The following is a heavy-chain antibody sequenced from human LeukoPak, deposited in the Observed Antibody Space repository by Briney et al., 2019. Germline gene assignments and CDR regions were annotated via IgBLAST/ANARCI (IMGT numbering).Heavy chain of an antibody. CDR2: INHSGST. J-gene: IGHJ4*02. V-gene: IGHV4-34*01. CDR1: GGSFSGYY. Sequence: PSETLSLTCAVYGGSFSGYYWSWIRQPPGKGLEWIGEINHSGSTNYNPSLKSRVTISVDTSKNQFSLKLSSVTAADTAVYYCARGPMNTVTTSLDLDYWGQGTLVTVSS. D-gene: IGHD4-17*01. CDR3: ARGPMNTVTTSLDLDY.